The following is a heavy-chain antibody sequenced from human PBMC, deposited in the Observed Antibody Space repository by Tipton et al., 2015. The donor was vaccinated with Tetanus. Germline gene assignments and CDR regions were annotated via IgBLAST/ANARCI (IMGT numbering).Heavy chain of an antibody. CDR3: ASRGYSGRRQIEDY. V-gene: IGHV4-59*07. J-gene: IGHJ4*02. Sequence: TLSLTCTVSGAPISSYYWSWIRQPPGNGLEWIGYIYNSGNTNYNPSLKSRVTISVDTSKNQFSLKLNSVTAADTAVYYCASRGYSGRRQIEDYWGQGTLVTVSS. D-gene: IGHD5-12*01. CDR1: GAPISSYY. CDR2: IYNSGNT.